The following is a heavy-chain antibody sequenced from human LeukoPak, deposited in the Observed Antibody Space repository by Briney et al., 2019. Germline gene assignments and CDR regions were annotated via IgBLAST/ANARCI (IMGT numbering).Heavy chain of an antibody. CDR2: IKQDGSEK. Sequence: GGSLRLSCVASGFTFNNYWMSWVRQAPGKGLEWVANIKQDGSEKYFVDSVKGRFTISRDNAKNSLYLQMNSLRAEDTAIYFCAREDDWNYEDYWGQGTLVTVSS. CDR1: GFTFNNYW. V-gene: IGHV3-7*01. D-gene: IGHD1-7*01. CDR3: AREDDWNYEDY. J-gene: IGHJ4*02.